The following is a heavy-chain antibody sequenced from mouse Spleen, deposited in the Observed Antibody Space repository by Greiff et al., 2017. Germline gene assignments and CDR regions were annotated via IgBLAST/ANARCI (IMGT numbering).Heavy chain of an antibody. J-gene: IGHJ2*01. CDR3: ARNEFITTAFDY. CDR1: GYTFTDYY. D-gene: IGHD1-1*01. V-gene: IGHV1-26*01. CDR2: INPNNGGT. Sequence: EVQLQQSGPELVKPGASVKISCKASGYTFTDYYMNWVKQSHGKSLEWIGDINPNNGGTSYNQKFKGKATLTVDKSSSTAYMELRSLTSEDSAVYYCARNEFITTAFDYWGQGTTLTVSS.